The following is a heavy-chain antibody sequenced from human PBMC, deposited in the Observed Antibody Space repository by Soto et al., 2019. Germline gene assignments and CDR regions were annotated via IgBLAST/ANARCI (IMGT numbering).Heavy chain of an antibody. D-gene: IGHD1-26*01. J-gene: IGHJ4*02. CDR1: GGSVSTTTYS. V-gene: IGHV4-30-2*05. CDR3: ARGWEVSRYFDY. CDR2: ISYSGST. Sequence: SETLSLTCAVSGGSVSTTTYSWTWTRQPPGKGLDWIGYISYSGSTYYNPSLRSRVTMSLDRSKNQFSLKLTSVTAADTAVYYCARGWEVSRYFDYWGQGTLVTVSS.